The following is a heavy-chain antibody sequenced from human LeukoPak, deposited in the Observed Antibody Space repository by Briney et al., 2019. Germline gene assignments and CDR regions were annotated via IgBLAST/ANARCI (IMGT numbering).Heavy chain of an antibody. V-gene: IGHV4-34*01. J-gene: IGHJ4*02. CDR3: ARGRGSDSSGYPR. Sequence: GSLRLSCTASGFTFGDYALSWFRQPPGKGLEWIGEINHSGSTNYNPSLKSRVTISVDTSKNQFSLKLSSVTAADTAVYYCARGRGSDSSGYPRWGQGTLVTVSS. D-gene: IGHD3-22*01. CDR2: INHSGST. CDR1: GFTFGDYA.